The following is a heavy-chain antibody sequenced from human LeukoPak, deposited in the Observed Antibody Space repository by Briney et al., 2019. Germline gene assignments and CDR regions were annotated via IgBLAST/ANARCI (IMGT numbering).Heavy chain of an antibody. CDR3: ARSPETTPGEGDAFDI. D-gene: IGHD1-7*01. V-gene: IGHV3-53*04. CDR1: GFTVSSNY. J-gene: IGHJ3*02. Sequence: GGSLRLSCAASGFTVSSNYTSWVRQAPGKGLEWVSVIYSGGSTYYADSVKGRFTISRHNSKNTLYLQMNSLRAEDTAVYYCARSPETTPGEGDAFDIWGQGTMVTVSS. CDR2: IYSGGST.